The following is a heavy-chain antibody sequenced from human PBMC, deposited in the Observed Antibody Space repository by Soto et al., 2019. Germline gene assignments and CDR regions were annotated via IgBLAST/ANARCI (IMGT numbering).Heavy chain of an antibody. CDR1: GFTFDDYA. Sequence: PGGSLRLSCAACGFTFDDYAMHWVRQAPGKGLEWVSGISWNSGSIGYADSVKGRFTISRDNAKNSPYLQMNSLRAEDTALYYCAKDVYDSSGYYLFDYWGQGTLVTVSS. D-gene: IGHD3-22*01. V-gene: IGHV3-9*01. CDR3: AKDVYDSSGYYLFDY. J-gene: IGHJ4*02. CDR2: ISWNSGSI.